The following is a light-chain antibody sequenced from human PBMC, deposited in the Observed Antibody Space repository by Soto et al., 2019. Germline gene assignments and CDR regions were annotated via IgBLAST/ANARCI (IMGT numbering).Light chain of an antibody. CDR1: QSVNQK. J-gene: IGKJ5*01. Sequence: EIVLTQSPSALSVSPVERSTLSCRASQSVNQKLGWYQQKPGQAPRLLIHDASTRATGIPARFSGSGSGTEFILTISSVESEDFAIYYCQQHNDWPTFGQGTRLEIK. V-gene: IGKV3-15*01. CDR3: QQHNDWPT. CDR2: DAS.